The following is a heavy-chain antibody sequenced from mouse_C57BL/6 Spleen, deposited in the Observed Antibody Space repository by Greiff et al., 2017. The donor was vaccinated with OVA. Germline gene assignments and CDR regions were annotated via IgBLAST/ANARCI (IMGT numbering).Heavy chain of an antibody. CDR3: LYGNFFAY. CDR1: GFTFSNYW. CDR2: IRLKSDNYAT. V-gene: IGHV6-3*01. Sequence: EVQGVESGGGLVQPGGSMKLSCVASGFTFSNYWMNWVRQSPEKGLEWVAQIRLKSDNYATHYAESVKGRFTISRDESKSSVYRQMNNLSAEDTGIYYCLYGNFFAYWGQGTLVTVSA. D-gene: IGHD2-1*01. J-gene: IGHJ3*01.